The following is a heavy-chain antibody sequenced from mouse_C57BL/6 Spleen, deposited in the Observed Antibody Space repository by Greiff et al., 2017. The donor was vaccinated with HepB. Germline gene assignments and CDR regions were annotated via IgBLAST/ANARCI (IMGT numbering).Heavy chain of an antibody. CDR2: ISDGGSYT. CDR3: ARDRGTVVKYHFDY. CDR1: GFTFSSYA. J-gene: IGHJ2*01. D-gene: IGHD1-1*01. V-gene: IGHV5-4*01. Sequence: EVKVVESGGGLVKPGGSLKLSCAASGFTFSSYAMSWVRQTPEKRLEWVATISDGGSYTYYPDNVKGRFTISRDNAKNNLYLQMSHLKSEDTAMYYCARDRGTVVKYHFDYWGQGTTLTVSS.